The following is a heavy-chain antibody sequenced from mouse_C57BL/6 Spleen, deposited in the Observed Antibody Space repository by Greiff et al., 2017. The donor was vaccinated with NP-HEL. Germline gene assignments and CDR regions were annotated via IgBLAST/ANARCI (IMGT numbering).Heavy chain of an antibody. V-gene: IGHV5-9*01. CDR1: GFTFSSYT. Sequence: EVHLVESGGGLVKPGGSLKLSCAASGFTFSSYTMSWVRQTPEKRLEWVATISGGGGNTYYPDSVKGRFTISSDNAKNTLYLQMSSLRSEDTALYYCARHDLLLSYDYDEGTWFAYWGQGTLVTVSA. CDR3: ARHDLLLSYDYDEGTWFAY. CDR2: ISGGGGNT. J-gene: IGHJ3*01. D-gene: IGHD2-4*01.